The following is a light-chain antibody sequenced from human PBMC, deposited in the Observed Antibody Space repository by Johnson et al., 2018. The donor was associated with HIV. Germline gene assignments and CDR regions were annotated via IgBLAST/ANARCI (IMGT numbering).Light chain of an antibody. CDR2: ENN. CDR1: SSNIANIY. CDR3: GTCDSRLRACF. V-gene: IGLV1-51*01. Sequence: QSVLTQPPSVSAAPGQKVTISCSGSSSNIANIYVSWYQQLPGTAPKLLIYENNKRPSGIPDRFSGYKSGTSATLGITGLQTGDEADYYCGTCDSRLRACFFGTGTKVTVL. J-gene: IGLJ1*01.